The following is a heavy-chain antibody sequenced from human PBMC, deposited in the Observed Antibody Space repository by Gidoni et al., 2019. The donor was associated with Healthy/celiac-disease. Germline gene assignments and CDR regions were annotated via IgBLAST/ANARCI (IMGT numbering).Heavy chain of an antibody. Sequence: QVQLQESGPGLVTPSQTLSLTCTVSFGSISSGSYYWSWTRQPAGKGLEWIGRIYTSGSTNYNPSLKSRVTISVDTSKNQFSLKRSSVTAADTAVYYCARAAYNWNYGGGVHGMDVWGQGTTVTVSS. J-gene: IGHJ6*02. CDR3: ARAAYNWNYGGGVHGMDV. CDR1: FGSISSGSYY. CDR2: IYTSGST. V-gene: IGHV4-61*02. D-gene: IGHD1-7*01.